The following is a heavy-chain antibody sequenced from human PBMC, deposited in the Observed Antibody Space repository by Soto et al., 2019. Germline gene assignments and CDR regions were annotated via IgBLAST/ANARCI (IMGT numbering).Heavy chain of an antibody. V-gene: IGHV3-30-3*01. CDR3: ARDKEDSSGGTCFQH. Sequence: QVQLVESGGGVVQPGRSLRLSCAASGFTFSDYAMHWVRQAPGKGLEWVAVISYDGHNKYYADSVKGRFTISRDNSKNPLYLQMNSLRDEDTAVYYCARDKEDSSGGTCFQHWGQGTLVTVSS. J-gene: IGHJ1*01. CDR1: GFTFSDYA. D-gene: IGHD6-19*01. CDR2: ISYDGHNK.